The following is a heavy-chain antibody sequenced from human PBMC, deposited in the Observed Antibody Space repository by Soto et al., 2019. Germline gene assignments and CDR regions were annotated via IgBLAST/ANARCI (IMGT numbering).Heavy chain of an antibody. D-gene: IGHD2-2*01. CDR3: ARDTYQLLKPYYYGMDV. CDR1: GGTFSSYA. J-gene: IGHJ6*02. CDR2: IIPIFGTA. Sequence: ASVKVSCKASGGTFSSYAISWVRQAPGQGLEWMGGIIPIFGTANYAQKFQGRVTITADESTSTAYMELSSLRSEDTAVYYCARDTYQLLKPYYYGMDVWGQGTTVTVSS. V-gene: IGHV1-69*13.